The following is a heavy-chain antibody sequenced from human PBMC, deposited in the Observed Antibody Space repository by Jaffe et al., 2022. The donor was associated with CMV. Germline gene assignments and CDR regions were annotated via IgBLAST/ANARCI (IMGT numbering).Heavy chain of an antibody. V-gene: IGHV4-39*01. CDR2: MYRGGGA. CDR3: ARLDSRGSGDY. D-gene: IGHD3-22*01. CDR1: GDSMSTGSYS. Sequence: QLQLRGSGPGLVRPSETLSLTCAVSGDSMSTGSYSWGWIRQPPGKGLEWIGHMYRGGGANYNPFLRSRVTLSVDTSKSQFSLKLKSMTATDTAVYFCARLDSRGSGDYWGQGTLVTVSS. J-gene: IGHJ4*02.